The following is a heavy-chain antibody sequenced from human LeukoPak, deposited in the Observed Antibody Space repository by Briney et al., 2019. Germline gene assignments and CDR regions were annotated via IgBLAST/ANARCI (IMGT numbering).Heavy chain of an antibody. V-gene: IGHV4-39*02. D-gene: IGHD6-19*01. Sequence: PSETLSLTCTVSGGSISSSSYYWGWIRQPPGKGLEWIGSIYYSGSTYYNPPLKSRVTISIDTSKNQFSLRLSSVTAADTAVYYCARDSSAWPGAFGYRGQGTLVTVSS. CDR1: GGSISSSSYY. J-gene: IGHJ4*02. CDR2: IYYSGST. CDR3: ARDSSAWPGAFGY.